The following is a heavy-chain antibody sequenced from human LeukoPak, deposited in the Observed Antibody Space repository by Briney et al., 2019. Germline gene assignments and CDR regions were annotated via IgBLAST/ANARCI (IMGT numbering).Heavy chain of an antibody. CDR2: IYHSGST. V-gene: IGHV4-30-2*01. CDR1: GGSISSGGYY. J-gene: IGHJ4*02. D-gene: IGHD3-22*01. CDR3: ARYTDSWLGY. Sequence: SQTLSLTCTVSGGSISSGGYYWSWIRQPPGEGLEWIGYIYHSGSTYYNPSLKSRVTISVDTSKNQFSLKLSSVTAADTAVYYCARYTDSWLGYWGQGTLVTVSS.